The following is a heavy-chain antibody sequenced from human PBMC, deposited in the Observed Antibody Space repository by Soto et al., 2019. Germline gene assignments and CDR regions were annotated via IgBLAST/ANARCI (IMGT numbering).Heavy chain of an antibody. CDR1: GGSISSSSYY. CDR2: IYYSGST. J-gene: IGHJ4*02. D-gene: IGHD2-15*01. CDR3: ARHGSIGVVVVAALYYFDY. V-gene: IGHV4-39*01. Sequence: QLQLQESGPGLVKPSETLSLTCTVSGGSISSSSYYWGWIRQPPGKGLEWIGSIYYSGSTYYNPSLKSRVTISVDTSKNQFSLKLSSVTAADTAVYYCARHGSIGVVVVAALYYFDYWGQGTLVTVSS.